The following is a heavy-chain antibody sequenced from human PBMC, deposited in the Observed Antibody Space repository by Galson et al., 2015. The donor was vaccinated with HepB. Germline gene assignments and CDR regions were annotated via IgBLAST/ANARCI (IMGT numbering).Heavy chain of an antibody. CDR3: ARAWYFYDTSEHYQGEGFDS. D-gene: IGHD3-22*01. J-gene: IGHJ4*02. CDR1: GAFTTVTNW. Sequence: TLSLTCSVSGAFTTVTNWWSWVRQPPGKRLEWIGEIYHSGSTNYNPSLKSRVTISLDKSKNQFSLKLTSVTAADTAVYYCARAWYFYDTSEHYQGEGFDSWSQGTLVSVSS. V-gene: IGHV4-4*02. CDR2: IYHSGST.